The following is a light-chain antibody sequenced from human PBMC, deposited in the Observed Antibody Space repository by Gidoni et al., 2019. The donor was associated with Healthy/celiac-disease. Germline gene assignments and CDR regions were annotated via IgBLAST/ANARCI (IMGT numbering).Light chain of an antibody. CDR3: AAWDDSLNGPVV. J-gene: IGLJ2*01. V-gene: IGLV1-44*01. Sequence: QSVLTQPPSASGTHGQRVTIPCSGSSSNIGSNTVNWYQQLPGPAPKLLIYSNNQRPSGVPDRFSGSKSGTSASLAISGLQSEDEADYYCAAWDDSLNGPVVFGGGTKLTVL. CDR2: SNN. CDR1: SSNIGSNT.